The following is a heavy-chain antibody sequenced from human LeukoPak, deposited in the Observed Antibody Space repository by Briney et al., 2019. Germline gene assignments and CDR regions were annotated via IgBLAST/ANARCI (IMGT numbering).Heavy chain of an antibody. CDR2: IYYSGST. V-gene: IGHV4-38-2*02. D-gene: IGHD2-15*01. CDR1: GYSISSGYY. J-gene: IGHJ2*01. Sequence: PSETLSLTCTVSGYSISSGYYWGWIRQPPGKGLEWIGSIYYSGSTHYNPSLKSRVTISVDTSKNQFSLKLSSVTAADTAVYYCARHGRAAPYWYFDLWGRGTLVTVSS. CDR3: ARHGRAAPYWYFDL.